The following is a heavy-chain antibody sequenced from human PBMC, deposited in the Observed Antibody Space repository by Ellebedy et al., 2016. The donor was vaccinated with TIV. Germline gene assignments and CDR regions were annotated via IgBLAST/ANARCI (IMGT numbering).Heavy chain of an antibody. CDR2: INTNTGNP. J-gene: IGHJ2*01. Sequence: AASVKVSCKASGYSFINYAMNWVRQAPGQGLEWMGWINTNTGNPTYAQGFTGRFVFSLDTSVSTAYLYISSLKAEDTAIYYCARAAAAGFLWYFDLWGRGTLVTVSS. CDR1: GYSFINYA. V-gene: IGHV7-4-1*02. D-gene: IGHD6-13*01. CDR3: ARAAAAGFLWYFDL.